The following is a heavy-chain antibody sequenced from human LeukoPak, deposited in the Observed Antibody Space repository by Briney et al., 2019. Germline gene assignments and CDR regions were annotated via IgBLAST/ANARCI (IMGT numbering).Heavy chain of an antibody. J-gene: IGHJ5*02. V-gene: IGHV3-11*01. CDR2: ISSSGSTI. CDR3: ARAAYYDFWSGYLRGGFDP. Sequence: GGSLRLSCAASRFAFSDYCTSWIRQAPGKGLEWVSYISSSGSTIYYADSVKGRFTISRDNAKNSLYLQMNSLRAEDTAVYYCARAAYYDFWSGYLRGGFDPWGQGTLVTVSS. D-gene: IGHD3-3*01. CDR1: RFAFSDYC.